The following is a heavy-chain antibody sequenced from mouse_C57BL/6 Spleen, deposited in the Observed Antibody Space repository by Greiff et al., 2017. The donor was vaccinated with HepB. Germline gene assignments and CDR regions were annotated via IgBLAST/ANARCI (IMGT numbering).Heavy chain of an antibody. CDR1: GYTFTSYW. CDR3: ARGYGYGYFDY. D-gene: IGHD2-2*01. Sequence: QVQLQQPGAELVMPGASVKLSCKASGYTFTSYWMHWVKQRPGQGLEWIGEIDPSDSYTNYNQKFKGKSTLTVDKSSSTAYMQLSSLTSEDSAVYYCARGYGYGYFDYWGQGTTLTVSS. CDR2: IDPSDSYT. V-gene: IGHV1-69*01. J-gene: IGHJ2*01.